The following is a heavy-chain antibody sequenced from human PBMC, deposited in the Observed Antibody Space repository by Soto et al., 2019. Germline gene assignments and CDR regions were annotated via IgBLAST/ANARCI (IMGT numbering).Heavy chain of an antibody. Sequence: GASVKVSCKASGGTFSSYAISWVRQAPGQGLEWMGGIIPIFGTANYAQKFQGRVTITVDESTSTAYMELSSLRSGDTAVYYCARELSRRYCSSTSCYPRARNHYYYYYGMDVWGQGTTVTVSS. CDR3: ARELSRRYCSSTSCYPRARNHYYYYYGMDV. CDR2: IIPIFGTA. J-gene: IGHJ6*02. CDR1: GGTFSSYA. D-gene: IGHD2-2*01. V-gene: IGHV1-69*13.